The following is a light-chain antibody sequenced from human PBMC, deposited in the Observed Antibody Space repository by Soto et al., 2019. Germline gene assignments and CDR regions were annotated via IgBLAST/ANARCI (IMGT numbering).Light chain of an antibody. J-gene: IGKJ4*01. CDR3: QQANSFPLT. Sequence: DIQMTQSPSTLSASLVVRVTISCRASQTISSWLAWYQQKPGNAPKLLIYATSTLQSGVPSRFSGSGSGTDFTLTISSLQPEDFATYYCQQANSFPLTFGGGTKVDI. CDR2: ATS. CDR1: QTISSW. V-gene: IGKV1-12*01.